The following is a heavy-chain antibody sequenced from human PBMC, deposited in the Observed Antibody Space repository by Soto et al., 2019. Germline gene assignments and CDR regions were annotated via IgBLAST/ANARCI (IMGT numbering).Heavy chain of an antibody. D-gene: IGHD2-21*02. V-gene: IGHV4-34*12. CDR2: VIPTGRT. J-gene: IGHJ4*02. Sequence: SETLSLTCTVYARSFSGYYWSWIRQPPGKGLEWIGGVIPTGRTNYNPSLKGRVTISVDTFKNQFALNLSSVTAADRAVYYCARSPKSSDLPYYFDFWGQGTQVT. CDR3: ARSPKSSDLPYYFDF. CDR1: ARSFSGYY.